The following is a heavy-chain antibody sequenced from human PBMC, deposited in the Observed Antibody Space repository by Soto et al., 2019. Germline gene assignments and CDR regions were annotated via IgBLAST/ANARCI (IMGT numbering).Heavy chain of an antibody. CDR2: ISSSSSCT. J-gene: IGHJ6*02. CDR3: ASNPGIAAAGPQSYGMDV. CDR1: GFTFSDYY. V-gene: IGHV3-11*06. Sequence: AGGSLRLSCAASGFTFSDYYMSWIRQAPGKGLEWVSYISSSSSCTNYADSVKGRFTISRDNAKNSLYLQMNSLRAEDTAVYYCASNPGIAAAGPQSYGMDVWGQGTTVTVSS. D-gene: IGHD6-13*01.